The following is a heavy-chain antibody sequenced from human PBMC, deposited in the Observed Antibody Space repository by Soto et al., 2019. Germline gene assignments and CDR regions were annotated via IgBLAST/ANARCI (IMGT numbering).Heavy chain of an antibody. CDR2: ISWDGGST. CDR3: AKGRLKQQLLSDVYGMDV. D-gene: IGHD6-13*01. CDR1: GFTFDDYA. V-gene: IGHV3-43D*04. J-gene: IGHJ6*02. Sequence: GGSLRLSCAASGFTFDDYAMHCVRQAPGKGLEWVSLISWDGGSTYYADSVKGRFTISRDNSKNSLYLQMNSLRAEDTALYYCAKGRLKQQLLSDVYGMDVWGRGNTVTVSS.